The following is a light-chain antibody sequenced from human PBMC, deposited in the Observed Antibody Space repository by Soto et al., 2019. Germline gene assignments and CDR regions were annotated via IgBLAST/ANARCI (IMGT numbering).Light chain of an antibody. CDR3: CSYAGSSLYV. J-gene: IGLJ1*01. V-gene: IGLV2-23*02. Sequence: QSALTQPASVSGSPGQSITISCTGTSSDVGSYNLVSWYQQHPGKAPKLMIYEVSKRPSGVSNRFSGSKSGNTASLTISGLQAEDEADYCCCSYAGSSLYVFGTGTKVTVL. CDR2: EVS. CDR1: SSDVGSYNL.